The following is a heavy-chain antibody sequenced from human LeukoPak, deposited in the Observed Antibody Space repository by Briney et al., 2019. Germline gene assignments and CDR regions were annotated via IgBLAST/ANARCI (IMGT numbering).Heavy chain of an antibody. V-gene: IGHV3-66*01. Sequence: GGSLRLSCAASGFTVSSNYMSWVRQAPGKGLEWVSVIYSGGSTYYADSVKGRFTISRDNSKNTLYLQMNSLRAEDTAVYYCARDHEVRGVIIAYFDYWGQGTLVTVSS. CDR1: GFTVSSNY. J-gene: IGHJ4*02. CDR2: IYSGGST. CDR3: ARDHEVRGVIIAYFDY. D-gene: IGHD3-10*01.